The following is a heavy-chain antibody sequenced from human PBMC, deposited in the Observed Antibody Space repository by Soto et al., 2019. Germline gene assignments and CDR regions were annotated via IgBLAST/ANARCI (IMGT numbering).Heavy chain of an antibody. D-gene: IGHD3-3*01. Sequence: ASVKVSCKASGYTFTGYYMHWVRQAPGQGLEWMGWINPNSGGTNYAQKFQGRVTMTRDTSISTAYMELSRLGSDDTAVYYCARDRSTIFGVVMPSSFDYWGQGTLVTVSS. CDR2: INPNSGGT. V-gene: IGHV1-2*02. CDR3: ARDRSTIFGVVMPSSFDY. J-gene: IGHJ4*02. CDR1: GYTFTGYY.